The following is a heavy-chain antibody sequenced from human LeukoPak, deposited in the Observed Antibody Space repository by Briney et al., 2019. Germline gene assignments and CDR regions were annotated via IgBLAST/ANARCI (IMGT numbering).Heavy chain of an antibody. D-gene: IGHD1-26*01. Sequence: NPGGSLRLSCAASGFTFSSYSMNWVRQAPGKGLEWVSSISSSSSYIYYADSVKGRFTISRDNAKNSLYLQMNSLRAEDTAVYYCALLVGATLDFDYWGQGTLVTVSS. CDR2: ISSSSSYI. CDR3: ALLVGATLDFDY. J-gene: IGHJ4*02. V-gene: IGHV3-21*01. CDR1: GFTFSSYS.